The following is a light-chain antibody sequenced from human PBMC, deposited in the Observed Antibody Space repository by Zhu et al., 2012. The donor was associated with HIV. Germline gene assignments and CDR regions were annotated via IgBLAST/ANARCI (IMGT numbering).Light chain of an antibody. CDR2: SAS. V-gene: IGKV3-20*01. CDR1: QSVTNDY. Sequence: EIVLTQSPGTLSLSPGDRATLSCRASQSVTNDYLAWYQQKPGQAPRLLIYSASTRATGIPDRFSGSGSGTDFTLTISRLEPEDFAVYYCQQHGSSLWTFGQGTKVEIK. CDR3: QQHGSSLWT. J-gene: IGKJ1*01.